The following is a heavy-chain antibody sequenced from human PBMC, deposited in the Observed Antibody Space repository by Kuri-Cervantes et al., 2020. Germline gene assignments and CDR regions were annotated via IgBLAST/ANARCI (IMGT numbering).Heavy chain of an antibody. V-gene: IGHV3-30*03. CDR2: ISYDGGNK. CDR1: GFTFSSYG. D-gene: IGHD1-26*01. J-gene: IGHJ4*02. CDR3: ARDLGATMRVMGY. Sequence: GESLKISCAASGFTFSSYGMHWVRQAPGKGLEWVAVISYDGGNKYYADSVKGRFTIPRDNSKNTLYLQMNSLRAEDTAVYYCARDLGATMRVMGYWGQGTLVTVSS.